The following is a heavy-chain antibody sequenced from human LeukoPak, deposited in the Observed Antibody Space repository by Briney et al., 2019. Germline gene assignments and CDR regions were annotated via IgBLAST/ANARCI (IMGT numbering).Heavy chain of an antibody. Sequence: ASVKVSCKASGYTFTSYAMHWVRQAPGQRLEWMGWINAGNGNTKYSQKFQGRVTITRDTSASTAYMELSSLRSEDTAVYYCARDQVDYTIPDHFDSWGKGILVIVSS. V-gene: IGHV1-3*01. CDR2: INAGNGNT. D-gene: IGHD2-2*02. CDR3: ARDQVDYTIPDHFDS. J-gene: IGHJ4*02. CDR1: GYTFTSYA.